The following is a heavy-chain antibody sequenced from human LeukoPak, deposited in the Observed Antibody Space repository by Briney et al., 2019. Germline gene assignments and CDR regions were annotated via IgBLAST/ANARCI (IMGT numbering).Heavy chain of an antibody. CDR1: GGTFSSYT. CDR3: ARGWQLGGDLGGAFDI. CDR2: IIPIFGTT. J-gene: IGHJ3*02. D-gene: IGHD2-21*01. V-gene: IGHV1-69*13. Sequence: SVKVSCKTSGGTFSSYTITWVRQAPGQGLEWMGGIIPIFGTTNYAQKFQGRVTITADESTSTAYMELSSLRSEDTAVYYCARGWQLGGDLGGAFDIWGQGTMVTVSS.